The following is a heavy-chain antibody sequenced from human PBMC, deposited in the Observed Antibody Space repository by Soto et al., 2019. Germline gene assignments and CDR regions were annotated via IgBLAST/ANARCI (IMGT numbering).Heavy chain of an antibody. CDR3: ARHTAMVTELDY. J-gene: IGHJ4*02. CDR2: IYYSGST. D-gene: IGHD5-18*01. V-gene: IGHV4-59*01. CDR1: GGSSSSYY. Sequence: SETLSLTCTVSGGSSSSYYWSLIRQPPGKGLEWIGYIYYSGSTNYNPSLKSRVTISVDTSKNQFSLKLSSVTAADTAVYYCARHTAMVTELDYWGQGTLVTVSS.